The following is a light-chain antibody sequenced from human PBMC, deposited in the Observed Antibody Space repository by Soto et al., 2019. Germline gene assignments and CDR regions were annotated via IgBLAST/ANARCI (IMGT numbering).Light chain of an antibody. CDR1: QGIANF. CDR3: QQLNSFPIP. J-gene: IGKJ3*01. Sequence: IQLTQSPSSLSASVGDRVTISCRASQGIANFLAWYQQKPGKAPKLLIYAASTLQSGVPSRFSGSGSGTDFTLTIICLQPEDFATYYCQQLNSFPIPFGPGTKVDIK. V-gene: IGKV1-9*01. CDR2: AAS.